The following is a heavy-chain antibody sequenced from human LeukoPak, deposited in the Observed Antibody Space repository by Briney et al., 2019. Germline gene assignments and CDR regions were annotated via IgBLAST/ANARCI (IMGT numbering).Heavy chain of an antibody. D-gene: IGHD3-16*01. Sequence: PSETLSLTCTVSGDSTNNFHWSWIRQPPGKGLEWIGHIFHSGGSKYNPSLKSRATISTDMSKNVLSLELISVTAADTAVYYCARLLPSAFYHGMDVWGQGTTVTVSS. V-gene: IGHV4-59*01. J-gene: IGHJ6*02. CDR3: ARLLPSAFYHGMDV. CDR2: IFHSGGS. CDR1: GDSTNNFH.